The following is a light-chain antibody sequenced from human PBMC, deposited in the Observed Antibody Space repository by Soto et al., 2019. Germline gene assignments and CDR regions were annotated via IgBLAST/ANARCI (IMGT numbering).Light chain of an antibody. V-gene: IGLV2-14*01. CDR2: EVT. CDR1: SSDVGGYNY. Sequence: QSALTEPASVSGSPGQSTTISCTGTSSDVGGYNYVSWYQQHPGKAPKLMIYEVTNRPSGVSNRFSGSKSGNTASLSISGLRAEDEADYYCSSYTTSSARVFGGGTKLTVL. CDR3: SSYTTSSARV. J-gene: IGLJ3*02.